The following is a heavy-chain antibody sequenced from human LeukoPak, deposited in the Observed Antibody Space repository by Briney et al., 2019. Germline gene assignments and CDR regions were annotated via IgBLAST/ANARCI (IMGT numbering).Heavy chain of an antibody. CDR3: ARDGSHYYVDV. D-gene: IGHD1-1*01. Sequence: SETLSLTCTVSGGSISSHYWSWIRQPPGKGLEWIGYIYYSGSTNYNPSLKSRVTISVDTSKNQFSLKLSSVTAADTAVYYCARDGSHYYVDVWGKGTTVTVSS. CDR1: GGSISSHY. V-gene: IGHV4-59*11. CDR2: IYYSGST. J-gene: IGHJ6*03.